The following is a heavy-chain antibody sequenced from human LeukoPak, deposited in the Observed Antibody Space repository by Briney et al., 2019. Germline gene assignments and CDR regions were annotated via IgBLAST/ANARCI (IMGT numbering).Heavy chain of an antibody. CDR2: IYYSGST. J-gene: IGHJ4*02. V-gene: IGHV4-39*01. CDR1: GGSISGSSYY. CDR3: ANLGETKEMATIRNY. D-gene: IGHD5-24*01. Sequence: PSETLSLTCTVSGGSISGSSYYWGWIRQPPGKGLEWIGSIYYSGSTYYNPSLKSRVTISVDTSKNQFSLKLSSVTAADTAVYYCANLGETKEMATIRNYWGQGTLVTVSS.